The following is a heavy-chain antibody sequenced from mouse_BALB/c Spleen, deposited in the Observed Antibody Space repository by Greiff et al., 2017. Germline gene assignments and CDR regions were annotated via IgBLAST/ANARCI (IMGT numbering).Heavy chain of an antibody. Sequence: QVQLKESGPGLVAPSQSLSITCTVSGFSLTSYGVHWVRQPPGKGLEWLGVIWAGGSTNYNSALMSRLSISKDNSKSQVFLKMNSLQTDDTAMYYCARDTATATYDYAMDYWGQGTSVTVSS. CDR1: GFSLTSYG. V-gene: IGHV2-9*02. CDR2: IWAGGST. D-gene: IGHD1-2*01. J-gene: IGHJ4*01. CDR3: ARDTATATYDYAMDY.